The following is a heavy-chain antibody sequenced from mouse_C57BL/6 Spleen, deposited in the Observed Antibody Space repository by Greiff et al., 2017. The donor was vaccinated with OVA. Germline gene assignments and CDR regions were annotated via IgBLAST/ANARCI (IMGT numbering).Heavy chain of an antibody. CDR3: TAGYELYYFDY. J-gene: IGHJ2*01. V-gene: IGHV14-4*01. CDR1: GFNIKDDY. Sequence: DVQLVESGAELVRPGASVKLSCTASGFNIKDDYMHWVKQRPEQGLEWIGWIDPENGDTEYASKFQGKATITADTSSNTAYLQLSSLTSEDTAVYYCTAGYELYYFDYWGQGTTLTVSS. CDR2: IDPENGDT. D-gene: IGHD2-2*01.